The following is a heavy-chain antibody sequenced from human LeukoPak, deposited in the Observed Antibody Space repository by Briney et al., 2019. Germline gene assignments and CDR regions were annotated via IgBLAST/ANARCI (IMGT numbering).Heavy chain of an antibody. D-gene: IGHD6-13*01. Sequence: SGGSLRLSCAASGFTFSSYWMSWVRQAPGEGLEWVANIKHDGSEKKYVDSVKGRFTVSRDNAKNSLYLQMNSLRGEDTAVYYCARDRIAAAGNWRWFDPWGQGTLVTVSS. CDR1: GFTFSSYW. CDR2: IKHDGSEK. V-gene: IGHV3-7*04. CDR3: ARDRIAAAGNWRWFDP. J-gene: IGHJ5*02.